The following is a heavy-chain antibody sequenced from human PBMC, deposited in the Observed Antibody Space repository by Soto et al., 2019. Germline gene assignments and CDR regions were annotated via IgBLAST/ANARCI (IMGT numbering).Heavy chain of an antibody. D-gene: IGHD6-19*01. Sequence: PSETLSLTSTVSCYSISSGSYWAWIRQPPGTGPEWIASIYHVGTTFYKPSLKSRLTISVDTSNNQCSLKLTSVTAADTAVYYCARVHVMVMAGSTFDFGGHGTLVTVS. CDR2: IYHVGTT. CDR1: CYSISSGSY. J-gene: IGHJ4*01. V-gene: IGHV4-38-2*02. CDR3: ARVHVMVMAGSTFDF.